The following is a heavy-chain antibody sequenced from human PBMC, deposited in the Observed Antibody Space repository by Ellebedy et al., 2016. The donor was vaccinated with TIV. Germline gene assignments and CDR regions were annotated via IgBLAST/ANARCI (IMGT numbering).Heavy chain of an antibody. CDR3: ATALGHIGGDAFDI. V-gene: IGHV1-18*01. D-gene: IGHD3-10*01. CDR1: GYTFTSYG. J-gene: IGHJ3*02. Sequence: ASVKVSXKASGYTFTSYGISWVRQAPGQGLEWMGWISAYNGNTNYAQKLQGRVTMTTDTSTSTAYMELRSLRSEDTAVYYCATALGHIGGDAFDIWGQGTMVTVSS. CDR2: ISAYNGNT.